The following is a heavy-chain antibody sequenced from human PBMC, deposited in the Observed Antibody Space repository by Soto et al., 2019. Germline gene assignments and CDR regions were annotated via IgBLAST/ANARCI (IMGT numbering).Heavy chain of an antibody. Sequence: PSETLSLTCTVSGGSISSGDYYWSWIRQPPGRGLEWIGYIYYSGSTYYNPSLKNRITISVDTPKNQLSLKLSSVTAADTAVYYCARAFDDSSGYYGGLGYWGQRTLVTVSS. CDR3: ARAFDDSSGYYGGLGY. J-gene: IGHJ4*02. CDR2: IYYSGST. CDR1: GGSISSGDYY. D-gene: IGHD3-22*01. V-gene: IGHV4-30-4*01.